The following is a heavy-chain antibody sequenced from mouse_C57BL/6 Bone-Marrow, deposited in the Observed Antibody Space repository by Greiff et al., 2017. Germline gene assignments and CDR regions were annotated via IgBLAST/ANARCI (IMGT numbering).Heavy chain of an antibody. V-gene: IGHV5-4*03. CDR1: GFTFSSYA. J-gene: IGHJ2*01. D-gene: IGHD1-1*01. CDR3: ARAIYYSFDY. Sequence: EVMLVESGGGLVKPGGSLKLSCAASGFTFSSYAMSWVRQTPEKRLEWVATISDGGSYTYYPDNGKGRFTISRDNAKNNLYLQMSHLKSEDTAMYYCARAIYYSFDYWGQGTTLTVSS. CDR2: ISDGGSYT.